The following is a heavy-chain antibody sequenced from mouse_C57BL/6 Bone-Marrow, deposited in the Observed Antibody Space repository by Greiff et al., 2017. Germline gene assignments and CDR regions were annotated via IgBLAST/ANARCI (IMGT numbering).Heavy chain of an antibody. CDR2: LWRGGST. D-gene: IGHD1-1*01. Sequence: QVQLKQSGPGLVQPSQSLSITCTVSGFSLTSYGVHWVRQSPGKGLEWLGVLWRGGSTDYNAAFMSRLSITKDNSKSQVFFKMNSLQADDTAIYYGAKRSTVVADWYFDVWGTGTTVTVSS. V-gene: IGHV2-5*01. CDR1: GFSLTSYG. J-gene: IGHJ1*03. CDR3: AKRSTVVADWYFDV.